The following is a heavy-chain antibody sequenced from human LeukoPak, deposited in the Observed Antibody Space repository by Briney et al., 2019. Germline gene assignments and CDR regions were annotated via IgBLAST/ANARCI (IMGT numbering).Heavy chain of an antibody. Sequence: GGSLRLSCAASGFTFSSYSMNWVRQAPGKGLEWVSSISSSSSYIYYADSVKGRFTISRDNAKNSLYLQMNSLRANDTAVYYCARISVPPDSSSWYVYWFDPWGQGTLVTVSS. CDR3: ARISVPPDSSSWYVYWFDP. D-gene: IGHD6-13*01. J-gene: IGHJ5*02. CDR1: GFTFSSYS. CDR2: ISSSSSYI. V-gene: IGHV3-21*01.